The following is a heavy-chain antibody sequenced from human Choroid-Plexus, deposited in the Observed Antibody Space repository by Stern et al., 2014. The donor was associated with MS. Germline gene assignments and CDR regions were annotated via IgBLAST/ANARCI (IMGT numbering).Heavy chain of an antibody. CDR2: VSYDGSNK. Sequence: VQLVESGGGVVQPGRPLRLSCVASGFTFGSCAMHWVRQAPCKGLEWVAGVSYDGSNKYYVDSVKGRFTISRDNSQNTLYMQMSSLRPEDTAVYYCAKDRQDLTYLFDHWGQGSLVTVSS. D-gene: IGHD2-2*01. J-gene: IGHJ5*02. CDR3: AKDRQDLTYLFDH. V-gene: IGHV3-30*18. CDR1: GFTFGSCA.